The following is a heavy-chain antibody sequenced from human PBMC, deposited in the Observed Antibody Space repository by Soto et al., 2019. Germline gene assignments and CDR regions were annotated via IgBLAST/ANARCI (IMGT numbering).Heavy chain of an antibody. V-gene: IGHV1-24*01. D-gene: IGHD4-17*01. Sequence: GASVKVSCKVSGYTLTELSMHWVRQAPGKGLEWMGGFDPEDGETIYAQKFQGRVTMTEDTSTDTAYMELSSLRSEDTAVYYCATISGDYAPQRPRWLAPWGKGTPVPVSS. CDR2: FDPEDGET. CDR3: ATISGDYAPQRPRWLAP. J-gene: IGHJ5*02. CDR1: GYTLTELS.